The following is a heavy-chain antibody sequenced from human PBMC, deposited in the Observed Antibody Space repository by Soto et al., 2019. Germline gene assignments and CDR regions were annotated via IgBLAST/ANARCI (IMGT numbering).Heavy chain of an antibody. V-gene: IGHV3-30*01. D-gene: IGHD2-2*01. Sequence: DSVKGRFTISRDNSKNTLYLQMNSLRAEDTAVYYCARFCISTSCYASCDYWGQGTLVTGSS. CDR3: ARFCISTSCYASCDY. J-gene: IGHJ4*02.